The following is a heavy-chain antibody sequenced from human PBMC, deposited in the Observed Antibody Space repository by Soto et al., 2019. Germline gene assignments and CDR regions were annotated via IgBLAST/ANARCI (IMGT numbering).Heavy chain of an antibody. D-gene: IGHD3-22*01. V-gene: IGHV3-72*01. J-gene: IGHJ3*02. Sequence: SLRLSCAASGFTFSDHYMDWVRQAPGKGLEWVGRTRNKANSYTTEYAASVKGRFTISRDDSKNSLYLQMNSLKTEDTAVYYCASHYYDSSGYGADDAFDIWGQGTMVTVSS. CDR2: TRNKANSYTT. CDR1: GFTFSDHY. CDR3: ASHYYDSSGYGADDAFDI.